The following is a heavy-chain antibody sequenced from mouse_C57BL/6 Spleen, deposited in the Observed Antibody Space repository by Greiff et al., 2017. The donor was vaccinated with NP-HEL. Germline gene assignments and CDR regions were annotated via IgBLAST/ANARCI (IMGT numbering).Heavy chain of an antibody. V-gene: IGHV1-26*01. D-gene: IGHD3-2*02. CDR1: GYTFTDYY. Sequence: EVQLQQSGPELVKPGASVKISCKASGYTFTDYYMNWVKQSHGKSLEWIGDINPNNGGTSYNQKFKGKATLTVDKSSSTAYMELRSLTSEDSAVYYCARWTAQATMDYWGQGTSVTVSS. J-gene: IGHJ4*01. CDR3: ARWTAQATMDY. CDR2: INPNNGGT.